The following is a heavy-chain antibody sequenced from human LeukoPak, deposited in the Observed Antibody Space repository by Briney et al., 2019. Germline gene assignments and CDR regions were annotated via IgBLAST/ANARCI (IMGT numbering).Heavy chain of an antibody. CDR2: IYYSGST. CDR1: GGSISSSSYY. J-gene: IGHJ6*03. D-gene: IGHD5-24*01. Sequence: SETLSLTCTVSGGSISSSSYYWGWIRQPPGKGLEWIGSIYYSGSTYYNPSLKSRVTISVDTSKNQFSLKLRSVTAADTAVYYCARSNYAYTYYYYYMDVWGKGTTVPVSS. CDR3: ARSNYAYTYYYYYMDV. V-gene: IGHV4-39*01.